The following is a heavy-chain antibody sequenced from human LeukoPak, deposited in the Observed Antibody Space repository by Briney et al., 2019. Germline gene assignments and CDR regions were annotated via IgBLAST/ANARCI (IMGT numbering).Heavy chain of an antibody. CDR2: IYYSGST. CDR3: ARVVYSYGPPVCYFDY. Sequence: SETLSLTCTVSGGSVSSGGYYWSWIRQPPGKGLEWIGYIYYSGSTNYNPSLKSRITISVDTSKNQFSLKLSSVTAADTAVYYCARVVYSYGPPVCYFDYWGQGTLVTVSS. D-gene: IGHD5-18*01. J-gene: IGHJ4*02. CDR1: GGSVSSGGYY. V-gene: IGHV4-61*08.